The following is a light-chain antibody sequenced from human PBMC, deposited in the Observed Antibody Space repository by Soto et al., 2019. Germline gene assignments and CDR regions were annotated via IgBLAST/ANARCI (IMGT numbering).Light chain of an antibody. CDR1: SSNIGSYY. J-gene: IGLJ3*02. V-gene: IGLV1-47*01. CDR2: RNN. Sequence: QSVLTQPHSASGTPGQRVTISCSGSSSNIGSYYVHWYQQLPGTAPKLLIYRNNQRPSGVPDRFSGSKSGTSASLAISGLRSEDEAVYYCAAWDDSLSGQVFGGGTKLTVL. CDR3: AAWDDSLSGQV.